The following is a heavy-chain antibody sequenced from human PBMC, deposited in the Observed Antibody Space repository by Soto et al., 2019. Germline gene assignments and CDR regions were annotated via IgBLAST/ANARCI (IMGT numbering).Heavy chain of an antibody. CDR1: GYTFTGYY. Sequence: QVQLVQSGADLKKPGASVKVSCKASGYTFTGYYIHWVRQAPGRGLEYMGWINPNNGATNYSQKFQGRVTMTLDTSIGTAYMELSGLRSDDTAVYSCARGPGIHIFDYCGQGTLVTVSS. V-gene: IGHV1-2*02. J-gene: IGHJ4*02. CDR2: INPNNGAT. CDR3: ARGPGIHIFDY. D-gene: IGHD3-10*01.